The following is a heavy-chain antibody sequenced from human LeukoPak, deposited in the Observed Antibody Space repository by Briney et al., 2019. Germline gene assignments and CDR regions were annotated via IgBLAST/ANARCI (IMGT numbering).Heavy chain of an antibody. V-gene: IGHV4-34*01. J-gene: IGHJ4*02. CDR1: GGSFSGYY. Sequence: SETLSLTCAVYGGSFSGYYWSWIRQPPGKGLEWIGEINHSGSTNYNPSLKSRVTISVDTSKNQFSLKLSSVTAADTAVYYCARDPSRQPFDYWGQGTLVTVSS. CDR2: INHSGST. CDR3: ARDPSRQPFDY. D-gene: IGHD6-13*01.